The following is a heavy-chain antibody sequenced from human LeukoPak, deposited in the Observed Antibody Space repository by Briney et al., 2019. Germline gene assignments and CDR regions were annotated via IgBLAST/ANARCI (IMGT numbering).Heavy chain of an antibody. Sequence: GASVMVSCKASGYTFTGYYMHWVRQAPGQGLEWMGWINPNSGGTNYAQKFQGRVTMTRDTSISTAYMELSRLRSDDTAVYYCARDFRYGGNSGMADYFDYWGQGTLVTVSS. V-gene: IGHV1-2*02. D-gene: IGHD4-23*01. CDR3: ARDFRYGGNSGMADYFDY. CDR1: GYTFTGYY. J-gene: IGHJ4*02. CDR2: INPNSGGT.